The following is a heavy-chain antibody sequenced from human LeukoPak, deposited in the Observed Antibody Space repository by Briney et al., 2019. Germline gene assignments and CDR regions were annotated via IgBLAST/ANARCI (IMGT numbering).Heavy chain of an antibody. CDR1: GFTFSNYR. CDR2: ISSSSSYI. D-gene: IGHD3-10*01. Sequence: GGSLRLSCAASGFTFSNYRMNWVRQAPGKGLEWVSSISSSSSYIYYADSVKGRFTISRDNAKNSLYLQMNSLRAEDTAVYYCATSMVRGGQSSPFDYWGQGTLVTVSS. V-gene: IGHV3-21*01. J-gene: IGHJ4*02. CDR3: ATSMVRGGQSSPFDY.